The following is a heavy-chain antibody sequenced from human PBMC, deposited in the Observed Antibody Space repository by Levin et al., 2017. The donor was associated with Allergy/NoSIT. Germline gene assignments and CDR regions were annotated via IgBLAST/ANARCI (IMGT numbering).Heavy chain of an antibody. CDR2: ISYDGSNK. D-gene: IGHD2/OR15-2a*01. Sequence: GESLKISCAASGFTFSSYAMHWVRQAPGKGLEWVAVISYDGSNKYYADSVKGRFTISRDNSKNTLYLQMNSLRAEDTAVYYCARDTSFEGGMDVWGQGTTVTVSS. J-gene: IGHJ6*02. V-gene: IGHV3-30*04. CDR3: ARDTSFEGGMDV. CDR1: GFTFSSYA.